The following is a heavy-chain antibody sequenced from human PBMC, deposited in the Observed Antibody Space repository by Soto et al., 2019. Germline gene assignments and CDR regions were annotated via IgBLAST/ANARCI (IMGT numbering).Heavy chain of an antibody. CDR3: ARYRRTATDGYSLDD. J-gene: IGHJ4*02. CDR2: VYNSGST. CDR1: CGSITNNY. D-gene: IGHD4-4*01. V-gene: IGHV4-59*01. Sequence: PSETLSLTCAGSCGSITNNYWTWIRQPPGGGLEWIGYVYNSGSTNYNPSLKSRVTISEDTSKNQFSLRVNSMTAADAAVYYCARYRRTATDGYSLDDWGQGILVTVSS.